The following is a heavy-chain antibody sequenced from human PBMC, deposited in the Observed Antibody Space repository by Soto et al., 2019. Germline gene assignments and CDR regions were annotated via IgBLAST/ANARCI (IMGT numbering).Heavy chain of an antibody. V-gene: IGHV4-61*01. CDR1: GGSVSSGSYY. CDR2: IHYSGST. Sequence: QVQLQESGPGLVKPSETLSLTCTVSGGSVSSGSYYWSWVRQPPGKELEWIGYIHYSGSTDYNPSLKSRVTISVDTSKDQLSLKLSSVTAADTAVYPCARQSSYDSSNYHYWFDPWGQGTLVTVSS. D-gene: IGHD3-22*01. J-gene: IGHJ5*02. CDR3: ARQSSYDSSNYHYWFDP.